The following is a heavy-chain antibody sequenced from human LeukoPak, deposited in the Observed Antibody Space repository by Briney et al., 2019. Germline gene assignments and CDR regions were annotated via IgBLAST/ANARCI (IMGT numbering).Heavy chain of an antibody. Sequence: GGSLRLSCAASGFTFSSYWMSWIRQAPGKGLEWVANIKQDGSNKYYADSVKGRFTISRDNSKNTLYLQMNSLRAEDTAVYYCARHDRIQLWLLLDYWGQGTLVTVSS. D-gene: IGHD5-18*01. CDR2: IKQDGSNK. V-gene: IGHV3-7*01. CDR3: ARHDRIQLWLLLDY. CDR1: GFTFSSYW. J-gene: IGHJ4*02.